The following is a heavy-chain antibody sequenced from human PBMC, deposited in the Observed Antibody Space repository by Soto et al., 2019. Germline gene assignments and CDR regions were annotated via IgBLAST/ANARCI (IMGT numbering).Heavy chain of an antibody. Sequence: QITLKESGHTLVKPTQTLTLTCTFSGLSLSTSGVGVGWIRQPPGRALEWLAIIYWDDDKRYNPPLKSSLTITKDTSKNHVVLTMTNMDPVDTATYYCAHSNDYGDYYPNWFDPWGQGTLVTVSS. V-gene: IGHV2-5*02. CDR2: IYWDDDK. CDR1: GLSLSTSGVG. D-gene: IGHD4-17*01. J-gene: IGHJ5*02. CDR3: AHSNDYGDYYPNWFDP.